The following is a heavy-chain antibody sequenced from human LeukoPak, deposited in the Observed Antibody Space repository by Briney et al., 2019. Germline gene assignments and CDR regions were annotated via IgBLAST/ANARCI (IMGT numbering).Heavy chain of an antibody. CDR2: ISAYNGNT. D-gene: IGHD3-10*01. J-gene: IGHJ4*02. CDR1: GYTFTSYG. Sequence: ASVKVSCKASGYTFTSYGISWARQAPGQGLEWMGWISAYNGNTNYAQKLQGRVTMTTDTSTSTAYMELRSLRSDDTAVYYCARAGELLWFGELSPNFDYWGQGTLVTVSS. CDR3: ARAGELLWFGELSPNFDY. V-gene: IGHV1-18*01.